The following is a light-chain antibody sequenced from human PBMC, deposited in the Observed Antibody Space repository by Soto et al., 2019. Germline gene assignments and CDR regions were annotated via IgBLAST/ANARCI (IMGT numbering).Light chain of an antibody. CDR3: QDCRPWPHN. Sequence: EFVVTQSPATVAVSPGEGATLSCKASQNVYNNLAWYQQRPGQPPRLLIYDASTRATGISARFSGSGYGTEFTLTISSLQSEDFEADFPQDCRPWPHNFGG. J-gene: IGKJ4*01. V-gene: IGKV3-15*01. CDR2: DAS. CDR1: QNVYNN.